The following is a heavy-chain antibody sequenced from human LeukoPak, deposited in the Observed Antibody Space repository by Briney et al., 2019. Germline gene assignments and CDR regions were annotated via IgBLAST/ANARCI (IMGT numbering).Heavy chain of an antibody. V-gene: IGHV3-48*03. CDR3: ARDKSGRNSYEFDY. CDR2: ISSSGSTI. J-gene: IGHJ4*02. Sequence: GGSLRLSCAASGFTFSSYEMNRVRQAPGKGLEWVSYISSSGSTIYYADSVKGRFTISRDNAKNSLYLQMNSLRAEDTAVYYCARDKSGRNSYEFDYWGQGTLVTVSS. CDR1: GFTFSSYE. D-gene: IGHD5-18*01.